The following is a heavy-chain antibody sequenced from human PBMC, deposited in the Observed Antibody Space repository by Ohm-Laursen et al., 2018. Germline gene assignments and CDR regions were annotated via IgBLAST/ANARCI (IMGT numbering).Heavy chain of an antibody. V-gene: IGHV3-74*01. D-gene: IGHD6-19*01. CDR3: ARDGVAVPGTGGY. Sequence: SLRLSCSASGLTVSNYYMTWIRQAPGKGLVWVSRINSDGSSTTYADSVKGRFTISRDNAKNTLYLQMNSLRAEDTAVYYCARDGVAVPGTGGYWGQGTLVTVSS. CDR2: INSDGSST. J-gene: IGHJ4*02. CDR1: GLTVSNYY.